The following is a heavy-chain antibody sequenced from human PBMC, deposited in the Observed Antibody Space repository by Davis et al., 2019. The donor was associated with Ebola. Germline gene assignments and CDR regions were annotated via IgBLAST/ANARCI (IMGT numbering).Heavy chain of an antibody. J-gene: IGHJ4*02. CDR3: ARVGYDSSGYYLTYYFDY. CDR2: IYYSGST. CDR1: GGSTSSYY. D-gene: IGHD3-22*01. Sequence: SETLSLTCTVSGGSTSSYYWSWIRQPPGKGLEWIGYIYYSGSTTYNPSLKSRVTISVDTSKNQFSLKLSSVTAADTAVYYCARVGYDSSGYYLTYYFDYWGQGTLVTVSS. V-gene: IGHV4-59*01.